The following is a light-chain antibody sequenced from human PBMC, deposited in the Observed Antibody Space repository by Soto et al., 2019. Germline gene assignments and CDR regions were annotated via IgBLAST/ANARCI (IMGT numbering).Light chain of an antibody. J-gene: IGKJ5*01. CDR1: QGISSA. Sequence: AIQLTQSPSSLSASVGDRVTITCRASQGISSALAWYQQKPGKAPKLLIYDASSLESGVPSRFGGSGSGTDLTLTISSLQPEDFATYYCQQFNSYPFTFGQGTRLEMK. CDR2: DAS. V-gene: IGKV1-13*02. CDR3: QQFNSYPFT.